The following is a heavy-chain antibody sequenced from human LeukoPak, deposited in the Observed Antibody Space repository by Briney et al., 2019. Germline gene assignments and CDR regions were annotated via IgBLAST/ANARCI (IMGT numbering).Heavy chain of an antibody. V-gene: IGHV3-23*01. CDR1: GFTFSSYA. Sequence: GGSLRLSCAASGFTFSSYAMSWVRQAPGKGLEWVSAISGGGASGGRTYYADAVKGRFTISRDNSKNTLYLQMNSLKAEDTAVYYCAKGLQWELPCDYWGQGTLVTVSS. CDR2: ISGGGASGGRT. D-gene: IGHD1-26*01. CDR3: AKGLQWELPCDY. J-gene: IGHJ4*02.